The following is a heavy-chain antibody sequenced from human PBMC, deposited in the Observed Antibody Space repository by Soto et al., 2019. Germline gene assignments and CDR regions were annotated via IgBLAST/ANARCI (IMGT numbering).Heavy chain of an antibody. CDR2: IYYSGST. V-gene: IGHV4-61*01. J-gene: IGHJ4*02. CDR3: ARRPYGGNKWDFDY. Sequence: QVQLQESGPGLVKPSETLSLTCTVSGGSVSSGSYYWSWIRQPPGKGLEWIGYIYYSGSTNYNPSLKSRVTISVDTSKNQFSLKLSSVTAADTAVYYCARRPYGGNKWDFDYWGQGTLVTVSS. D-gene: IGHD4-17*01. CDR1: GGSVSSGSYY.